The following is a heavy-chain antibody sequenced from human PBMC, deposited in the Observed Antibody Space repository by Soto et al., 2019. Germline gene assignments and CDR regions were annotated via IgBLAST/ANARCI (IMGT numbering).Heavy chain of an antibody. CDR1: GYTFTSYG. V-gene: IGHV1-18*01. CDR2: ISAYNGNT. D-gene: IGHD3-16*02. CDR3: ARERTSYDYIWGSYRQALDY. Sequence: GASVKVSCKASGYTFTSYGMSWVRQAPGQGLEWMGWISAYNGNTNYAQKLQGRVTMTTDTSTSTAYMELRSLRSDDTAVYYCARERTSYDYIWGSYRQALDYWGQGTLVTVSS. J-gene: IGHJ4*02.